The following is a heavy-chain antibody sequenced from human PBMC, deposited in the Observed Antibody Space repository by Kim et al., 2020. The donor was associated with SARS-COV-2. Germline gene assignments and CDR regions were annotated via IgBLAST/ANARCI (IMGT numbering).Heavy chain of an antibody. D-gene: IGHD1-26*01. V-gene: IGHV1-8*01. CDR3: AGGTTGHQPEY. J-gene: IGHJ4*02. CDR2: MSPYSGNT. Sequence: ASVKVSCKASGYTFTSYAVNWVRQATGQGLEWIGWMSPYSGNTGYAQNFRGRVTMTRNTSINTAYMELKFLRPEDTAVYYCAGGTTGHQPEYCVQGTLVTVSA. CDR1: GYTFTSYA.